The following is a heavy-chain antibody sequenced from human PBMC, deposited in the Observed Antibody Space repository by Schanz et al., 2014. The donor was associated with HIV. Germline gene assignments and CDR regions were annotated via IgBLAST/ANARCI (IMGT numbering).Heavy chain of an antibody. CDR1: GFTFSNYA. CDR3: ARDNRGDYCLDY. D-gene: IGHD4-17*01. V-gene: IGHV3-30-3*01. CDR2: ISYDGSNK. J-gene: IGHJ4*02. Sequence: QVQLVESGGGVVQPGRSLRLSCAVSGFTFSNYAMHWVRQAPGKGLEWVAVISYDGSNKYYADSVKGRFTISRDNSKNTLYLQMNNLRAEDTAVYYCARDNRGDYCLDYWGQGTLVSVSS.